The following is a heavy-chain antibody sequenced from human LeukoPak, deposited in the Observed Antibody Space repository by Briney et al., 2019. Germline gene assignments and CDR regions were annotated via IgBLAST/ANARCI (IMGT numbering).Heavy chain of an antibody. CDR1: GYTFTGYY. CDR2: INPNTGGT. CDR3: ARGPTSTTDY. V-gene: IGHV1-2*06. Sequence: ASVKVSCKASGYTFTGYYIHWVRQAPGQGLEWMGRINPNTGGTNYAQKFQGRVTMTRDTSISTTYMELSRLTSDDMAVFYCARGPTSTTDYWGQGTLVTVSS. D-gene: IGHD1-26*01. J-gene: IGHJ4*02.